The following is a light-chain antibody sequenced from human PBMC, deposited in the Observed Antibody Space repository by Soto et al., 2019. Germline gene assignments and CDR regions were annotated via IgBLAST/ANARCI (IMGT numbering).Light chain of an antibody. J-gene: IGKJ1*01. CDR3: QQYNSYPWT. Sequence: DIQMTQSPSTLSASVGDRVTITCRASQPISNRLAWYQHKPGKAPKYLIYDASSLESGAPSRFSGSGSGTEFTLSIISLQPDDFPTYYCQQYNSYPWTFGQGTKVEIK. CDR2: DAS. V-gene: IGKV1-5*01. CDR1: QPISNR.